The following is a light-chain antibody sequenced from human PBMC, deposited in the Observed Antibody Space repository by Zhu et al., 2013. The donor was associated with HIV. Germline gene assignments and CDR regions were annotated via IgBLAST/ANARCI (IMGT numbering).Light chain of an antibody. V-gene: IGLV1-51*01. CDR3: GTWDTSLSAGV. CDR1: RSNIGAHV. J-gene: IGLJ2*01. CDR2: DNN. Sequence: QSVLTQPPSVSAAPGQKVSISCSGGRSNIGAHVVAWYRQFPGAPPKLLIYDNNRRPSGIPDRFSASKSGTSATLAITGLQTGDEGDYFCGTWDTSLSAGVFGGGTRLTVL.